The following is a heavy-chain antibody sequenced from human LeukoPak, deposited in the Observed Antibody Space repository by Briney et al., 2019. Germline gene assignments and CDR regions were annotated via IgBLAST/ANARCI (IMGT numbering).Heavy chain of an antibody. Sequence: GGSLRLSCAASGFTFSSYWMHWVRQAPGKGVVWVSRINSDGSSTSYADSVKGRFTISRDNAKNTLYLQMNSLRAEDTAVYYCARDQSGYDSSGYSSWGQGTLVTVSS. CDR3: ARDQSGYDSSGYSS. V-gene: IGHV3-74*01. CDR1: GFTFSSYW. CDR2: INSDGSST. D-gene: IGHD3-22*01. J-gene: IGHJ5*02.